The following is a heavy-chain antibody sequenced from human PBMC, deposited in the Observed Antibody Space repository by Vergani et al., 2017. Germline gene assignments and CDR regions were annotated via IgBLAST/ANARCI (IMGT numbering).Heavy chain of an antibody. V-gene: IGHV3-9*01. CDR3: AKDYNIMGALHY. D-gene: IGHD5-12*01. Sequence: EVQLVESGGGLVQPGRSLRLSCAASGVTFDDYAMHWVRQAPGKGLEWVSGISWNSGSIGYADSVTGRFTISRDNSKNTLFLQLKTLRAEDTGVYYCAKDYNIMGALHYWGQGTLVAVSS. CDR2: ISWNSGSI. J-gene: IGHJ4*02. CDR1: GVTFDDYA.